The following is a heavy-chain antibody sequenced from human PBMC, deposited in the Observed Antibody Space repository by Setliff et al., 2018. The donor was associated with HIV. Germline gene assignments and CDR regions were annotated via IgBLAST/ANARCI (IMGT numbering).Heavy chain of an antibody. J-gene: IGHJ1*01. CDR3: ARSGSCVGPIQH. V-gene: IGHV4-4*07. Sequence: SETLSLTCTVSGGSLSSYYWSWIRQPAGKGLEWIGRIYSSGSTNYNPSLKSRLTMSVDTSENQFSLKLTSVTAADTAVYYCARSGSCVGPIQHWGQGTLVTVSS. D-gene: IGHD2-2*03. CDR1: GGSLSSYY. CDR2: IYSSGST.